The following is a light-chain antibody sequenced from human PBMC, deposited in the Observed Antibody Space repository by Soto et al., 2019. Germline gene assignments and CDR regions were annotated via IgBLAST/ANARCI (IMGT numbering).Light chain of an antibody. Sequence: EIVLTQSPGTLSLSPGERSTVSCRASQSVSSSYLAWYQQKPGQAPRLLIYGASSRATGIPDRFSGSGSGTDFTLTISRLEPEDFTVYYCHHYETFGQGTKVDI. CDR3: HHYET. J-gene: IGKJ1*01. V-gene: IGKV3-20*01. CDR2: GAS. CDR1: QSVSSSY.